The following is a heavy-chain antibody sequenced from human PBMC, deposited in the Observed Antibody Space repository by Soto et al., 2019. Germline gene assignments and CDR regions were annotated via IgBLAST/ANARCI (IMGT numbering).Heavy chain of an antibody. Sequence: ASVKVSCKASGGTFSSYAISWVRQAPGQGLEWMGGIIPIFGTANYAQKFQGRVTITADESTSTAYMELSSLRSEGTAVYYCARLVVVPESGYYYYYGMDVWGQGTTVTVSS. CDR3: ARLVVVPESGYYYYYGMDV. CDR1: GGTFSSYA. J-gene: IGHJ6*02. CDR2: IIPIFGTA. V-gene: IGHV1-69*13. D-gene: IGHD2-2*01.